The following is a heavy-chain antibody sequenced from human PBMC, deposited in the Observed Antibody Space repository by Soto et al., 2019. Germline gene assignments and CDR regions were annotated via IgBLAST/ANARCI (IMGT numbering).Heavy chain of an antibody. D-gene: IGHD2-15*01. Sequence: QVHLVASGGGLVKPGGSLRLSCVASGISLSDNYMTWIRQAPGKGLEWLSYISNSDFSTYYADSVKGRFTISRDNAQNSLYLQLNGLRVEDTAVYYCASGKWSLDYWGQGILVTVSS. CDR1: GISLSDNY. CDR3: ASGKWSLDY. V-gene: IGHV3-11*01. J-gene: IGHJ4*02. CDR2: ISNSDFST.